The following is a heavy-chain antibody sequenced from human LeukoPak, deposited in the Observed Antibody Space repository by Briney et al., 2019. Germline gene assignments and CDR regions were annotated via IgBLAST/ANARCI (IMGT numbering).Heavy chain of an antibody. V-gene: IGHV3-30*01. Sequence: GRSLRLSCAASGFTFSSYAMHWVRQAPGKGLEWVAVISYDGSNKYYADSVKGRFTNSRDNSKNTLYLQMNSLRAEDTAVYYCARGQQLVRGYWFDPWGQGTLVTVSS. CDR1: GFTFSSYA. CDR3: ARGQQLVRGYWFDP. CDR2: ISYDGSNK. J-gene: IGHJ5*02. D-gene: IGHD6-13*01.